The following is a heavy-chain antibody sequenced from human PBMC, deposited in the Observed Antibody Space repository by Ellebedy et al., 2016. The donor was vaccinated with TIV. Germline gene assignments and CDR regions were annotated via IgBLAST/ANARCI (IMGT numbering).Heavy chain of an antibody. V-gene: IGHV4-34*01. Sequence: MPGGSLRLSCAVYGASLSGYQWSWIRLSPKKGLQWIGEINDVGTTNYNPSLKSRVTISVDTSKIQFSLKLSSVTAADTAIYYCARCYTGTNWFDPWGQGTLVTVSS. CDR1: GASLSGYQ. D-gene: IGHD2-2*02. J-gene: IGHJ5*02. CDR3: ARCYTGTNWFDP. CDR2: INDVGTT.